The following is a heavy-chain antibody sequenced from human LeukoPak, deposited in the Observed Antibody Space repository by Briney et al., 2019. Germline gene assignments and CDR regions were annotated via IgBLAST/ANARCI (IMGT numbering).Heavy chain of an antibody. Sequence: GGSLRLSCAASGFTFSSYALSWVRQAPGKGLEWVSAISGSSSTTFYADSVKGRFTISRDNSMDTLFLQMNSLRAEDTAVYYCARRGSGGYLYYWGQGTLVTVSS. CDR3: ARRGSGGYLYY. D-gene: IGHD3-22*01. J-gene: IGHJ4*02. CDR2: ISGSSSTT. CDR1: GFTFSSYA. V-gene: IGHV3-23*01.